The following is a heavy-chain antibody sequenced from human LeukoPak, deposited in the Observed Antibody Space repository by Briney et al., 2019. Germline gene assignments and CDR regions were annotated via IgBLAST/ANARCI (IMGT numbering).Heavy chain of an antibody. D-gene: IGHD4-17*01. CDR1: GGTFSSYA. CDR2: IIPIFGTA. V-gene: IGHV1-69*13. Sequence: VASVKVSCKASGGTFSSYAISWVRQAPGHGLEWMGGIIPIFGTANYAQKFQGRVTITADESTSTAYMELSSLRSEDTAVYYCATAVLYGDYGNYYYMDVWGKGTTVTVSS. CDR3: ATAVLYGDYGNYYYMDV. J-gene: IGHJ6*03.